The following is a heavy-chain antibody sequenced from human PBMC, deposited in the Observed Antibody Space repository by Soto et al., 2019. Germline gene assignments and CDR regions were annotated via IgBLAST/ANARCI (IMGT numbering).Heavy chain of an antibody. CDR2: ISWDGGST. V-gene: IGHV3-43*01. CDR3: AKEIRGARYCSGGSCYSYYYYYYGMDV. CDR1: GFTFDDYT. J-gene: IGHJ6*02. Sequence: LRLSCAASGFTFDDYTMHWVRQAPGKGLEWVSLISWDGGSTYYADSVKGRFTTSRDNSKNSLYLQMNSLRTEDTALYYCAKEIRGARYCSGGSCYSYYYYYYGMDVWGQGTTVTVSS. D-gene: IGHD2-15*01.